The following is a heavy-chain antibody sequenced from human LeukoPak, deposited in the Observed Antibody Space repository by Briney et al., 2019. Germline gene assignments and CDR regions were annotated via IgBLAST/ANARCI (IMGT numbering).Heavy chain of an antibody. CDR1: GGSISSHY. CDR3: ARCNVVVPAAIHDYYYYYMDV. CDR2: IYYSGST. J-gene: IGHJ6*03. D-gene: IGHD2-2*02. V-gene: IGHV4-59*11. Sequence: SETLSLTCTVSGGSISSHYWSWIRQPPGKGLEWIGYIYYSGSTNYNPSLKSRVTISVDTSKNQFSLKLSSVTAEDTAVYYCARCNVVVPAAIHDYYYYYMDVWGKGTTVTVSS.